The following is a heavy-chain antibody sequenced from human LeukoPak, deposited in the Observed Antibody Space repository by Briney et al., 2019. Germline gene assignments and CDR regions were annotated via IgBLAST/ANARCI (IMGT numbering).Heavy chain of an antibody. V-gene: IGHV3-73*01. CDR2: IRSKANSYAT. CDR1: GFTFSGSA. J-gene: IGHJ3*02. CDR3: TRHAYYDFWSGYHNAFDI. Sequence: GGSLRLSCAASGFTFSGSAMPWVRQASGKGLEWVGRIRSKANSYATAYAASVKGRFTISRDDSKNTAYLQMNSLKTEDTAVYYCTRHAYYDFWSGYHNAFDIWGQGTMVTVS. D-gene: IGHD3-3*01.